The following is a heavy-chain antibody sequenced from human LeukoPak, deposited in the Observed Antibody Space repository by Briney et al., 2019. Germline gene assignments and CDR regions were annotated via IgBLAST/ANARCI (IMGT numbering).Heavy chain of an antibody. Sequence: GGSLRLSCAASGFIFSDFYMSWLRQTPGKGLEWVSSISSSSSYIYYADSVKGRFTISRDNAKNSLYLQMNSLRAEDTAVYYCARGGIVGPRNWFDPWGQGTLVTVSS. CDR2: ISSSSSYI. V-gene: IGHV3-11*06. J-gene: IGHJ5*02. CDR3: ARGGIVGPRNWFDP. CDR1: GFIFSDFY. D-gene: IGHD1-26*01.